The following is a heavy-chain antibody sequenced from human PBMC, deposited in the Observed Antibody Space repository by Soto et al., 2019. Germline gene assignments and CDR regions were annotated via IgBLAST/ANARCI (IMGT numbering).Heavy chain of an antibody. D-gene: IGHD6-13*01. CDR1: GFSFTDYG. J-gene: IGHJ4*02. CDR2: ISYDGTNK. Sequence: QVQLVESGGGEVQPGKSLRLSCAASGFSFTDYGMHCVRQAPGKGLECVALISYDGTNKYYADSVKGRFTISRDNSKNTLYLHMNSLRPEDLAVYYCVAGQDFSDYWGQCVLVSVS. V-gene: IGHV3-30*03. CDR3: VAGQDFSDY.